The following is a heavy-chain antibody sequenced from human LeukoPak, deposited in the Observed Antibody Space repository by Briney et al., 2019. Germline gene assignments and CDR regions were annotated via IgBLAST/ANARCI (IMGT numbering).Heavy chain of an antibody. V-gene: IGHV3-11*01. J-gene: IGHJ4*02. CDR2: ISGGSSTI. Sequence: GGPLRLSCAASGFTFSDYYMSWIRQAPGKGLEWVSHISGGSSTIYYADSLKGRFTVSRDNAKNSLYLLMNSLRAEDTAVYYCARRGSGRHFDFWGQGTLVTVSS. D-gene: IGHD2-15*01. CDR1: GFTFSDYY. CDR3: ARRGSGRHFDF.